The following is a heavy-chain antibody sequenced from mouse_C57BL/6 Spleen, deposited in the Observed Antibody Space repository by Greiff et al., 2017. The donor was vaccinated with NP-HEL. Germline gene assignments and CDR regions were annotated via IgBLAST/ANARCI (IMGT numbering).Heavy chain of an antibody. Sequence: VQVVESGAELVTPGASVKISCKASGYAFSSYWMNWVKQRPGKGLEWIGQIYPGDGDTNYNGKFKGKSTLTADKSSSTAYMQLSSLTSEDSAVYFCARNYYGSTYWYFDVWGTGTTVTVSS. J-gene: IGHJ1*03. V-gene: IGHV1-80*01. CDR3: ARNYYGSTYWYFDV. D-gene: IGHD1-1*01. CDR1: GYAFSSYW. CDR2: IYPGDGDT.